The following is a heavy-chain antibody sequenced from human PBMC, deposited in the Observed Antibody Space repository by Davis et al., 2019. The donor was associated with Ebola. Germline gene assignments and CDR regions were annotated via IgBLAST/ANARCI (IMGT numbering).Heavy chain of an antibody. CDR3: ARDKGPYYDFWSGYYGY. Sequence: GESLKISCAASGFTVSSNYMSWVRQAPGKGLEWVSVFYIGGPTYYADSVRGRFTISRDNSKNTLYLQMNSLRAEDTAVYYCARDKGPYYDFWSGYYGYWGQGTLVTVSS. CDR1: GFTVSSNY. V-gene: IGHV3-66*01. J-gene: IGHJ4*02. D-gene: IGHD3-3*01. CDR2: FYIGGPT.